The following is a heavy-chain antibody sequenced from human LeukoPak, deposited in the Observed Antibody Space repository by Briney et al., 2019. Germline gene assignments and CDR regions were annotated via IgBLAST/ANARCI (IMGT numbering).Heavy chain of an antibody. CDR3: ARGGGLTPNLHCSSTSCYPPFAY. CDR2: IIPIFGTA. CDR1: GYTFTSYY. D-gene: IGHD2-2*01. J-gene: IGHJ4*02. Sequence: GASVKVSCKASGYTFTSYYMHWVRQAPGQGLEWMGGIIPIFGTANYAQKFQGRVTITADESTSTAYMELSSLRSEDTAVYYCARGGGLTPNLHCSSTSCYPPFAYWGQGTLVTVSS. V-gene: IGHV1-69*13.